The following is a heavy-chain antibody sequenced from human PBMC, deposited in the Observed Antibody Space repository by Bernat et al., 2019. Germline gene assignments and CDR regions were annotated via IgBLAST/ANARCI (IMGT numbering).Heavy chain of an antibody. V-gene: IGHV3-30*03. CDR1: GFTFSSYG. D-gene: IGHD3-22*01. CDR2: ISYDGSNK. CDR3: AREAGTYYYDSRDAFDI. J-gene: IGHJ3*02. Sequence: QVQLVESGGGVVQPGRSLRLSCAASGFTFSSYGMHWVRQAPGKGLEWVAVISYDGSNKYYADSVKGRFTISRDNSKNTLYLQMNSLRAEDTAVYYCAREAGTYYYDSRDAFDIWGQGTMVTVSS.